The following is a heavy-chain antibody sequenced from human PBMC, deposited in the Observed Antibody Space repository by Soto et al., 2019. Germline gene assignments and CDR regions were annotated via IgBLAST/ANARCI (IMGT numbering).Heavy chain of an antibody. J-gene: IGHJ4*02. Sequence: SETLSLTCAVYGGSFSGYYWSWIRQPPGKGLEWIGEINHSGSTNYNPSLKSRVTISVDTSKNQFSLKLSSVTAADTAVYYCARGRWDILTGYRRPRFDYWGQGTLVTVSS. V-gene: IGHV4-34*01. D-gene: IGHD3-9*01. CDR3: ARGRWDILTGYRRPRFDY. CDR1: GGSFSGYY. CDR2: INHSGST.